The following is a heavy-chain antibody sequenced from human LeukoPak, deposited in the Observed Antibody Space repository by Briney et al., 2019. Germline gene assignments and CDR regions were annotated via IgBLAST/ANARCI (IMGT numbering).Heavy chain of an antibody. D-gene: IGHD6-13*01. CDR2: INQDGTEK. CDR1: GFSFTTYW. J-gene: IGHJ4*02. CDR3: ARDLWSSSWR. V-gene: IGHV3-7*01. Sequence: GESLRLSCAASGFSFTTYWMSWVRQAPGKGLEWVANINQDGTEKYYVDSVKGRFTISRDNAKNSLYLQMNSLRAEDTAVYYCARDLWSSSWRWGQGTLVTVSS.